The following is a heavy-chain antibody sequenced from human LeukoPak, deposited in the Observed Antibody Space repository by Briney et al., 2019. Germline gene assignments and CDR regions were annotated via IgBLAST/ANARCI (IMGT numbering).Heavy chain of an antibody. J-gene: IGHJ6*03. CDR3: ARDGGILTYSSSSPNYYYYMDV. D-gene: IGHD6-6*01. V-gene: IGHV4-4*02. Sequence: SETLSLTCAVSGGSISSNNWWIWVRQSPEKGLEGIGYIYHSGSTYYNPSLKSRVTISVDRSKNQFSLKLSSVTAADTAVYYCARDGGILTYSSSSPNYYYYMDVWGKGTTVTVSS. CDR2: IYHSGST. CDR1: GGSISSNNW.